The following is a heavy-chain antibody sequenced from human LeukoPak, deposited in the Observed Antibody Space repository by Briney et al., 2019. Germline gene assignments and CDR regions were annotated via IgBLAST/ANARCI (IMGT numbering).Heavy chain of an antibody. V-gene: IGHV4-4*02. Sequence: PSGTLSLTCAVSGGSISISNRWSWVRQPPGKGLEWVGEIYHSGSTNYNPSLKSRVTISVDKSKNQFSLKLSSVTAADTAVYYCASRPYDSARNFDYWGQGTLVTVSS. D-gene: IGHD3-22*01. CDR3: ASRPYDSARNFDY. J-gene: IGHJ4*02. CDR1: GGSISISNR. CDR2: IYHSGST.